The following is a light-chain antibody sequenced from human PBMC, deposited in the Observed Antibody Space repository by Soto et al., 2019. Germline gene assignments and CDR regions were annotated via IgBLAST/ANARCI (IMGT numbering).Light chain of an antibody. Sequence: QTVVTQPPSVSGAPGQRVTISCTGSRSNIGGGYDVHWYQQLPGTAPKLLVYGNINRPSRVPDRFSGSKSGTSASLAITGLQAEDEADYYCQSYDSSLSGWVFGGGTQLTVL. V-gene: IGLV1-40*01. CDR3: QSYDSSLSGWV. CDR1: RSNIGGGYD. J-gene: IGLJ3*02. CDR2: GNI.